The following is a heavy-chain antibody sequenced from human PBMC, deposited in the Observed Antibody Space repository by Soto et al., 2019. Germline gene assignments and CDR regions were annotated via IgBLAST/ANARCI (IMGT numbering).Heavy chain of an antibody. CDR2: IYTSGST. V-gene: IGHV4-4*07. CDR3: ASAQFEYGDYRLDY. D-gene: IGHD4-17*01. CDR1: GGSISSYY. J-gene: IGHJ4*02. Sequence: SETLSLTCTVSGGSISSYYWSWIRQPAGKGLEWIGRIYTSGSTNYNPSLKSRVTMSVDTSKNQFSLKLSSVTAADTAVYYCASAQFEYGDYRLDYWGQGTLVTVSA.